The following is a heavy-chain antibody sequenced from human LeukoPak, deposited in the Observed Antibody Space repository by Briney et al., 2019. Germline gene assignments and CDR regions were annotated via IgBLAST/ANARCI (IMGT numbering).Heavy chain of an antibody. CDR1: GDSISSRSYY. CDR3: ATVSLSYGMDV. Sequence: SETLSLTCTVSGDSISSRSYYWGWIRQPPGKGLEWVGSIYYSGSTYYKPSLKSRVTISIDSSKNQFSLKLSAVTAADTAVYYCATVSLSYGMDVWGQGTTVIVSS. CDR2: IYYSGST. J-gene: IGHJ6*02. D-gene: IGHD5/OR15-5a*01. V-gene: IGHV4-39*01.